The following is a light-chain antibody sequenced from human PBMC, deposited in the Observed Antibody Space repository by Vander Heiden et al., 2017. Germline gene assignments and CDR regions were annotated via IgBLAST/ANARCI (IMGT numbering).Light chain of an antibody. Sequence: DIQMTQSPPTLSASVGDRVSITCRASRGVSNWLAWYQQKPGKAPKLLIYKASTLDSGVPSRFSGSGSGTEFTLTISSLQPDDFATYYCQQYHSYSPWTFGQGTKLEIK. CDR2: KAS. J-gene: IGKJ2*02. CDR3: QQYHSYSPWT. V-gene: IGKV1-5*03. CDR1: RGVSNW.